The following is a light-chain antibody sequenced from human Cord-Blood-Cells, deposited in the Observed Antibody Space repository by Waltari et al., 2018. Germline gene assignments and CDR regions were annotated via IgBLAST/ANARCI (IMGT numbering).Light chain of an antibody. Sequence: EIVLTQSPGPLSLSPGERDTLSCRASQSVSSSYLAWYQQKPGQAPRLLIYGASSRATGIPDRFSGSGSGTDFTLTISRLEPEDFAVYYCQQYGSSPPNTFGQGTKLEIK. CDR2: GAS. CDR3: QQYGSSPPNT. V-gene: IGKV3-20*01. CDR1: QSVSSSY. J-gene: IGKJ2*01.